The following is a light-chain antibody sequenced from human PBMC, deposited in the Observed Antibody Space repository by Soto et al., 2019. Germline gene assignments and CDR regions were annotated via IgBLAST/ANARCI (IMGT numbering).Light chain of an antibody. CDR1: SSDVGSYNL. CDR3: CSYAGSSPYV. V-gene: IGLV2-23*01. Sequence: QSVLTQPASVSWSPGQSITISCTGTSSDVGSYNLVSWYQQHPGKAPKLMIYEGSKRPSGVSNRFSGSKSGNTASLTISGLQAEDEADYYCCSYAGSSPYVFGTGTKATVL. CDR2: EGS. J-gene: IGLJ1*01.